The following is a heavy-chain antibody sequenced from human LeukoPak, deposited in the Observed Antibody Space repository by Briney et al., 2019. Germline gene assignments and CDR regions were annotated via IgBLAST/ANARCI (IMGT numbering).Heavy chain of an antibody. V-gene: IGHV3-23*01. CDR3: AIMHRYYDGSGYWVQ. J-gene: IGHJ4*02. CDR2: ISTSGGST. D-gene: IGHD3-22*01. Sequence: GGSLRLSCAASGFTFSSYAMSWVRQAPGKGLEWVSGISTSGGSTSYADSVKGRFTISRDNPRNTLYMQLNSLRAEDTAVYYCAIMHRYYDGSGYWVQWGQGTLVTVSS. CDR1: GFTFSSYA.